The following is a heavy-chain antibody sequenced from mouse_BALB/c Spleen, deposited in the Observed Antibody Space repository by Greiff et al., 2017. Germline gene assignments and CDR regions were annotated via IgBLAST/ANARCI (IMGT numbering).Heavy chain of an antibody. CDR3: ASYGYSYYYAMDY. D-gene: IGHD2-2*01. CDR2: IDPENGNT. J-gene: IGHJ4*01. Sequence: VQLQQSGAELVRPGALVKLSCKASGFNIKDYYMHWVKQRPEQGLEWIGWIDPENGNTIYDPKFQGKASITADTSSNTAYLQLSSLTSEDTAVYYWASYGYSYYYAMDYWGQGTSVTVSS. V-gene: IGHV14-1*02. CDR1: GFNIKDYY.